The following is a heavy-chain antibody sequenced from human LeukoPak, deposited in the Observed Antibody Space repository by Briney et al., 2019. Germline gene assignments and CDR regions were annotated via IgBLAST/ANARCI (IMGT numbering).Heavy chain of an antibody. V-gene: IGHV3-23*01. CDR1: GFIFSDFA. CDR3: AKVRSGNNYYFDY. Sequence: GGSLRLSCAASGFIFSDFAMSWVRQAPGKGLEWVSGMSASGSHTHSADFVKGRFTISRDNFKNTLYLQMNGLRVEDTAVYCCAKVRSGNNYYFDYWGQGTLVTVSS. CDR2: MSASGSHT. D-gene: IGHD1/OR15-1a*01. J-gene: IGHJ4*02.